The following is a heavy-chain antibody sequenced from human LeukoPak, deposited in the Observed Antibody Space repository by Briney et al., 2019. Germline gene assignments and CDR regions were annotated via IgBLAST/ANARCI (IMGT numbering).Heavy chain of an antibody. J-gene: IGHJ4*02. CDR2: ISYDGSNK. D-gene: IGHD6-13*01. CDR1: GFTFSSYG. Sequence: PGGSLRLSCAASGFTFSSYGMHWVRQAPGKGLEWVAVISYDGSNKYYADSVKGRFTISRDNSKNTLYLQMNSLRAEDTAVYYCAKGTIAAAPQNGPVGYWGQGTLVTVSS. CDR3: AKGTIAAAPQNGPVGY. V-gene: IGHV3-30*18.